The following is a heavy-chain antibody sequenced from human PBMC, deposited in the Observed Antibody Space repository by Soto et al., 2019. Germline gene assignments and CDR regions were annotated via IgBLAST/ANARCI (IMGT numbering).Heavy chain of an antibody. V-gene: IGHV3-48*02. CDR3: ARSYYDILTGPDYYFDY. CDR1: GFTFSSYS. CDR2: ISSSSSTI. J-gene: IGHJ4*02. Sequence: GALRLSCAASGFTFSSYSMNWVRQAPGKGLEWVSYISSSSSTIYYADSVKGRFTISRDNAKNSLYLQMNSLRDEDTAVYYCARSYYDILTGPDYYFDYWGQGTLVTVSS. D-gene: IGHD3-9*01.